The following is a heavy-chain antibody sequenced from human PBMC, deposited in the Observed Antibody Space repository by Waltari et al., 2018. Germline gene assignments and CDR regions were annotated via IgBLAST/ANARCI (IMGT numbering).Heavy chain of an antibody. CDR1: GGSISSGRYY. V-gene: IGHV4-61*02. CDR2: IYHSGST. CDR3: ARQNLLGYCSGGSCPWYFDL. J-gene: IGHJ2*01. D-gene: IGHD2-15*01. Sequence: QVQLQESGPGLVKPSQTLSLTCTVSGGSISSGRYYWSWIRQPAGKGLEWIGSIYHSGSTYYNPSLKSRVTISVDTSKNQFSLKLSSVTAADTAVYYCARQNLLGYCSGGSCPWYFDLWGRGTLVTVSS.